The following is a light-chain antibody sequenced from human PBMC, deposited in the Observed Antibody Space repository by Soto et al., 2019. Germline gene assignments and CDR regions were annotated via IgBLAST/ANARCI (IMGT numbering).Light chain of an antibody. Sequence: QSVLTQPAFVSGSAGQSITISCTGTSSDVGGYNYVSWYQHPPGKAPKLMISEVSNRPSGVSNRFSGSKSGNTASLTISGLQAEDEADYYCSSYTSTSTRVFRTGTKVTVL. CDR2: EVS. V-gene: IGLV2-14*01. CDR3: SSYTSTSTRV. J-gene: IGLJ1*01. CDR1: SSDVGGYNY.